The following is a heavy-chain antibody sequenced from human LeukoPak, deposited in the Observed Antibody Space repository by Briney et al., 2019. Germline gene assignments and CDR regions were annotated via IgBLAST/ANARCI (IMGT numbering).Heavy chain of an antibody. J-gene: IGHJ4*02. Sequence: ASVKVPCKASGYTFTSYGISWVRQAPGQGLEWMGWISAYNGNANYAQKLQGRVTMTTDTSTSTAYMELRSLRSDDTAVYYCAREQTKTDQKWELSYWGQGTLVTVSS. D-gene: IGHD1-26*01. V-gene: IGHV1-18*01. CDR2: ISAYNGNA. CDR1: GYTFTSYG. CDR3: AREQTKTDQKWELSY.